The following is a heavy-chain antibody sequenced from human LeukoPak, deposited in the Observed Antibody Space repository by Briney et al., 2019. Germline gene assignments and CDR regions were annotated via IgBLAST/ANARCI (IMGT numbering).Heavy chain of an antibody. CDR1: GYTFTGYY. CDR3: ARERPNSSSWYARWFDP. J-gene: IGHJ5*02. Sequence: ASVKVSCKASGYTFTGYYMHWVRQAPGQGLELMGWINPNSGGTNYAQKFQGRVTMTRDTSISTAYMELSRLKSDDTAVYYCARERPNSSSWYARWFDPWGQGTLVTVSS. V-gene: IGHV1-2*02. CDR2: INPNSGGT. D-gene: IGHD6-13*01.